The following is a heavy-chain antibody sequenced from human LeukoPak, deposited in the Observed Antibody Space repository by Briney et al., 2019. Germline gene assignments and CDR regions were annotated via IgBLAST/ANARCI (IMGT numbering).Heavy chain of an antibody. CDR2: ISAYNGNT. Sequence: VASVKLCCKASGYTFTSYGISWVRQGPGQGLEWMGWISAYNGNTNYAQKLQGRVTMTTDTSTSTAYMELRSLRSDDTAVYYCARDYKITFGGVIYYWGQGTLVTVSS. J-gene: IGHJ4*02. CDR3: ARDYKITFGGVIYY. D-gene: IGHD3-16*02. CDR1: GYTFTSYG. V-gene: IGHV1-18*01.